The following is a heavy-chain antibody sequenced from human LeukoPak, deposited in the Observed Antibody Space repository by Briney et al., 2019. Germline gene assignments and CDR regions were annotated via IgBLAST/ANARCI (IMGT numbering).Heavy chain of an antibody. CDR2: IKQDGSEK. J-gene: IGHJ4*02. Sequence: PGGSLRLSCAASGFTFSSDWMSWVRQAPGKGLEWVANIKQDGSEKYYVDSVKGRFTISRDNAKNSLYLQMNSLRAEDTAVYYCARDHTQLAWTFDYWGQGTLVTVSS. CDR3: ARDHTQLAWTFDY. CDR1: GFTFSSDW. D-gene: IGHD6-6*01. V-gene: IGHV3-7*01.